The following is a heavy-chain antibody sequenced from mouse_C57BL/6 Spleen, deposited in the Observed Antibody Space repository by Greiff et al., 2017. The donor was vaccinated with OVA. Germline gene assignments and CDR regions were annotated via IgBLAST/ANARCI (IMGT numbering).Heavy chain of an antibody. CDR1: GFTFSSYG. Sequence: EVKLMESGGDLVKPGGSLKLSCAASGFTFSSYGMSWVRQTPDKRLEWVATISSGGSYTYYPDSVKGRFTISRDTAKNTLYLQMSSLKSEDTAMYYCARHVGLDYWGQGTTLTVSS. V-gene: IGHV5-6*01. J-gene: IGHJ2*01. D-gene: IGHD3-1*01. CDR2: ISSGGSYT. CDR3: ARHVGLDY.